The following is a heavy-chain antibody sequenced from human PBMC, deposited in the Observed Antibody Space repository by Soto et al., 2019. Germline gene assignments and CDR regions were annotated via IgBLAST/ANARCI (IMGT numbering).Heavy chain of an antibody. CDR3: ARILCSGWYLMDH. D-gene: IGHD6-19*01. Sequence: WIRQPPGKALEWLALIDWEDDKFYSTSLKTRLTISKDTSKNQVVLSMTNMDPVDTATYFCARILCSGWYLMDHWGLGTLVTVSS. CDR2: IDWEDDK. V-gene: IGHV2-70*01. J-gene: IGHJ4*02.